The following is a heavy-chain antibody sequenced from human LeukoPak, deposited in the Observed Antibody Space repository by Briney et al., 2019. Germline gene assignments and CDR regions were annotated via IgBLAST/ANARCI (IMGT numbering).Heavy chain of an antibody. D-gene: IGHD1-7*01. CDR2: IKQDGSEK. CDR1: GFTFSNYW. Sequence: GGSLRLSCVASGFTFSNYWMSWVRQAPGKGLEWVANIKQDGSEKYYVDSVKGRFTISRDNAKNSLYLQMNSLRAEDTAVYYCAKLGSSYGMDVWGQGTTVTVSS. CDR3: AKLGSSYGMDV. J-gene: IGHJ6*02. V-gene: IGHV3-7*03.